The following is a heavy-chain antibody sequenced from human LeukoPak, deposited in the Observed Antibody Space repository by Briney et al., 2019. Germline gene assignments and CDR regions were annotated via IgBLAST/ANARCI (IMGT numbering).Heavy chain of an antibody. CDR3: ARWSSESRGYYYFLEF. Sequence: GESLKISCEGSGYSFPNYWIGWVRQMPGKGLEWMAIVYPADSDTRYSPSFQGRVTISADKSISTAYLQWSSLKASDTAMYYCARWSSESRGYYYFLEFWGQGTLVTVSS. CDR1: GYSFPNYW. J-gene: IGHJ4*02. D-gene: IGHD3-22*01. V-gene: IGHV5-51*01. CDR2: VYPADSDT.